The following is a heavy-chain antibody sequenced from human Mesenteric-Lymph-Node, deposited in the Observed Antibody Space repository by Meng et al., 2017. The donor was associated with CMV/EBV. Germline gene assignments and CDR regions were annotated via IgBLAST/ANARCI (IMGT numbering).Heavy chain of an antibody. CDR2: IKPDGSEK. V-gene: IGHV3-7*01. D-gene: IGHD6-19*01. CDR3: ATTGYTSGLAH. CDR1: GFTFSNYD. J-gene: IGHJ4*02. Sequence: GESLKISCAASGFTFSNYDMHWVRQAPGKGLEWVANIKPDGSEKYYVGSVKGRFTISRDNAKSSLFLQMNGLRPEDTAVYYCATTGYTSGLAHWGQGTLVTV.